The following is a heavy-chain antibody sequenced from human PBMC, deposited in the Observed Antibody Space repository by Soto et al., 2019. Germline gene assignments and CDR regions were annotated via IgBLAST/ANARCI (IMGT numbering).Heavy chain of an antibody. D-gene: IGHD3-10*01. CDR2: VYYLGST. CDR1: GGSMSDFF. J-gene: IGHJ4*02. V-gene: IGHV4-59*01. Sequence: PSETLSLTCAVSGGSMSDFFWSWIRQSPERGLEWIGYVYYLGSTDYNPSLKSRVTISVDTSNRQFSLRLSSVTAADAAIYYCARDGYDGSGSPYPAYWGPGTQVTVSS. CDR3: ARDGYDGSGSPYPAY.